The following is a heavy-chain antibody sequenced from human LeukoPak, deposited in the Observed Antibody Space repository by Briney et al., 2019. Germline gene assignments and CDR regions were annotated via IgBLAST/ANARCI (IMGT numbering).Heavy chain of an antibody. D-gene: IGHD2-15*01. CDR2: INSDGSST. CDR3: ARVGSRYCSGANCYDGF. J-gene: IGHJ4*02. CDR1: GFTFSTYW. Sequence: GGSLRLSCAASGFTFSTYWMHWVRQAPGKGLVWVSRINSDGSSTNYADSVKGRFTISRDNSKNTLYLQMNNLRAEDTAIYYCARVGSRYCSGANCYDGFWGQGTLVSVSS. V-gene: IGHV3-74*01.